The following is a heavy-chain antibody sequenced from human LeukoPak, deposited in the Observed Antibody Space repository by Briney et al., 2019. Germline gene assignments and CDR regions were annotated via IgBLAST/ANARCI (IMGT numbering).Heavy chain of an antibody. V-gene: IGHV4-59*01. Sequence: SETLSLTCTVSGGSISSYYWSWIRQPPGKGLEWIGYISYSGSTNYNPSLKSRVTISVDTSKNQFSLKLSSVTAADTAVYYCARLSGGNRVDYWGQGTLVTVSS. CDR3: ARLSGGNRVDY. J-gene: IGHJ4*02. CDR2: ISYSGST. CDR1: GGSISSYY. D-gene: IGHD4-23*01.